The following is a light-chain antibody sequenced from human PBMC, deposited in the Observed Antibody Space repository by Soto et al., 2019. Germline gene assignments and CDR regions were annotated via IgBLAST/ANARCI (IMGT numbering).Light chain of an antibody. V-gene: IGLV3-21*04. CDR1: NIGSKS. Sequence: SYELTQPPSVSVAPGKTARITCGGNNIGSKSVHWYQQKPGQAPVLVIYYDSDRPSGIPERFSGSNSGNTATLTISRVEAGDEADYYCQVWDSSSDQGVFGTGIKVTVL. CDR2: YDS. J-gene: IGLJ1*01. CDR3: QVWDSSSDQGV.